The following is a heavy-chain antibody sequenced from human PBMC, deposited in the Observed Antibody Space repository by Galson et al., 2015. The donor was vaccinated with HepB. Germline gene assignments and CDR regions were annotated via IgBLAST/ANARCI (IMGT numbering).Heavy chain of an antibody. D-gene: IGHD6-19*01. Sequence: SLRLSCAASGFTFSYYAMAWVRQAPGKGLEWISAITPSGDNTYSADSMKGRFLISRDNSPNTLFFQMNSLRADDTAKYFCTKVFPEKTDGWYRQALYYFDSWGQGTRVAVSS. CDR2: ITPSGDNT. CDR1: GFTFSYYA. J-gene: IGHJ4*02. CDR3: TKVFPEKTDGWYRQALYYFDS. V-gene: IGHV3-23*01.